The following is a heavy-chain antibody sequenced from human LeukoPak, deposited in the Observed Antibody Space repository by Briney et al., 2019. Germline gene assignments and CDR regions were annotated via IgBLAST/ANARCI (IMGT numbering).Heavy chain of an antibody. CDR1: GFTFSSYG. J-gene: IGHJ5*02. CDR3: AKAGLRNWFDP. Sequence: GGSLRLSCAASGFTFSSYGMHWVRQAPGKGLEWVAVISYDGSNKYYADSVKGRFTISRDNSKNTLYLQMNSLRAEDTAVYYCAKAGLRNWFDPWGQGTLVTVSS. CDR2: ISYDGSNK. D-gene: IGHD3-10*01. V-gene: IGHV3-30*18.